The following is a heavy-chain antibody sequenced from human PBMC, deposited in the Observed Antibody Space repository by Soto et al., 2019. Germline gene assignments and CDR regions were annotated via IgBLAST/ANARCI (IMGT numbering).Heavy chain of an antibody. CDR3: AKDHDDYGDYFDY. Sequence: PWGSLRFSCSASVFTFISYAMSWFRQAPGKGLEWVSAISGSGGSTYYADSVKGRFTISRDNSKNTLYLQMNSLRAEDTAVYYCAKDHDDYGDYFDYWGQGTLVTVSS. J-gene: IGHJ4*02. CDR2: ISGSGGST. V-gene: IGHV3-23*01. CDR1: VFTFISYA. D-gene: IGHD4-17*01.